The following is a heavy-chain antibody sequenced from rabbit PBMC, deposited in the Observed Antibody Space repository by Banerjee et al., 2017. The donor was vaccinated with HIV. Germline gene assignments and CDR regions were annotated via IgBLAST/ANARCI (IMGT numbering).Heavy chain of an antibody. CDR2: IYTGSGGTT. CDR1: GFSFSSDA. V-gene: IGHV1S40*01. CDR3: ARGGVADYGYENL. Sequence: QSLEESGGDLVKPGASLTLTCTASGFSFSSDAMCWFRQAPGKGLEWIACIYTGSGGTTYYASWAKGRFTISKTSSTTVTLQMTSLTAADTATYFCARGGVADYGYENLWGQGTLVTVS. D-gene: IGHD6-1*01. J-gene: IGHJ4*01.